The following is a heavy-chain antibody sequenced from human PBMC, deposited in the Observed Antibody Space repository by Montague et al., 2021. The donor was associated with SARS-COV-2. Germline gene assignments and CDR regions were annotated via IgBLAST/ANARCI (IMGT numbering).Heavy chain of an antibody. CDR1: GFTVSTAV. D-gene: IGHD2-15*01. Sequence: SLRLSCAASGFTVSTAVVSWVRQAPGKGLEWVSTINGGVGSTYYSDSMRGRFTISRDNSENTLYLQMNSLRAEDTAIYYCAKGRGTSCSDYWGQGTLVTVSS. J-gene: IGHJ4*02. V-gene: IGHV3-23*01. CDR2: INGGVGST. CDR3: AKGRGTSCSDY.